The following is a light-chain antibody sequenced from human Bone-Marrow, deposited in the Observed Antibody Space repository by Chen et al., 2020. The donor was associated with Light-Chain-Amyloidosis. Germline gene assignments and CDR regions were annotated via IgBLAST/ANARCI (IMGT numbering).Light chain of an antibody. V-gene: IGKV1-39*01. CDR2: AAS. CDR1: QSINNY. CDR3: QQGYSKPFT. Sequence: DLQMTQSPSSLSASVGGRVTITCRSSQSINNYLNWFQQKPGKATKLLIFAASNLQSGVPSRFSGSGSGTAFTLTISSLQPEDFASYYCQQGYSKPFTFGPGIKVDFK. J-gene: IGKJ3*01.